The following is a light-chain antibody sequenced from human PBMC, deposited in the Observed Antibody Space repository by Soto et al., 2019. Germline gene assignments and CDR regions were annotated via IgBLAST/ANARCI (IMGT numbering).Light chain of an antibody. CDR2: RSS. J-gene: IGKJ4*01. V-gene: IGKV1-5*03. CDR1: QTISNY. Sequence: DIQMTQSPSTLSASVGDRVTITCRASQTISNYLTWYQQRPGKAPKLLIYRSSILQNGVPSRFSGSGFGTEFTLTISGLQPEDFAVYYCQKLDSYPLTFGGGTKVEIK. CDR3: QKLDSYPLT.